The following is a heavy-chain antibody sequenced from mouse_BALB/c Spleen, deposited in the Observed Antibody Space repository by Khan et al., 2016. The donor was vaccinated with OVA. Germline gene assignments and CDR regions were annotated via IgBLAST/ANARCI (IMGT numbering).Heavy chain of an antibody. CDR1: GYTFTDYY. CDR3: AREWAAWFPY. Sequence: QVQLQQSGAELARPGASVTLSCKASGYTFTDYYINWMRQRTGQGLEWIGEIYPGSDNTYYNEKFKGKATLTADKSSSTAYMQPSSLTSEDSAVYFCAREWAAWFPYWGQGTLVTVSA. V-gene: IGHV1-77*01. J-gene: IGHJ3*01. CDR2: IYPGSDNT.